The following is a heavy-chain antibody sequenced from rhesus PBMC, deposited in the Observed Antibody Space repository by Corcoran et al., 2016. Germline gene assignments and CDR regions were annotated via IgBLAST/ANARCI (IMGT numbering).Heavy chain of an antibody. CDR3: ARHGRYSEYSFYFEF. CDR2: IYGSSGNT. J-gene: IGHJ1*01. D-gene: IGHD5-24*01. V-gene: IGHV4S7*01. CDR1: GGSISDRYY. Sequence: QVQLQESGPGLVKPSETLSLTCAVSGGSISDRYYWRWSRPPPGRGLEWIGYIYGSSGNTYYNPSLKSRVTISTDTSKNQFSLKLSSVTAADTAVYYCARHGRYSEYSFYFEFWGQGALVTVSS.